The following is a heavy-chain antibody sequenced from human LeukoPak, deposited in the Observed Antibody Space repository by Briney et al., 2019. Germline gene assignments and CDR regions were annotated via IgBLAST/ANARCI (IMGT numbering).Heavy chain of an antibody. Sequence: SETLSLTCTVSGGSISSSSYYWGWIRQPPGKGLEWIGSIYYSGSTYYHPSLKSRATISVDTSKNQFSLKLSSVTAADTAVYYCARHCGGDCYHSWFDPWGQGTLVTVSS. CDR2: IYYSGST. J-gene: IGHJ5*02. CDR3: ARHCGGDCYHSWFDP. D-gene: IGHD2-21*02. V-gene: IGHV4-39*01. CDR1: GGSISSSSYY.